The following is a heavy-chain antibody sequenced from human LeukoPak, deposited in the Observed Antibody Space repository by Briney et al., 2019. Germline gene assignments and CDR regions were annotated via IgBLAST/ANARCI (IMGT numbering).Heavy chain of an antibody. D-gene: IGHD1-26*01. V-gene: IGHV3-11*04. J-gene: IGHJ5*02. CDR2: ISRSGSII. Sequence: GGSLRLSCAASGFTFTDYYMSWIRQAPWKGLEWVSDISRSGSIIYNADSVKGRFTISRDNAKNSLYLQMNSLRAEDTAVYYCARGGATGSRWFDPWGQGTLVTVSS. CDR1: GFTFTDYY. CDR3: ARGGATGSRWFDP.